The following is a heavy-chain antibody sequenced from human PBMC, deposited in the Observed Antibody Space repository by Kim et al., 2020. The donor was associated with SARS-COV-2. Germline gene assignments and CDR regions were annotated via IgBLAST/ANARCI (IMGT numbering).Heavy chain of an antibody. CDR2: ISGSGGST. J-gene: IGHJ4*02. CDR1: GFTFSSYA. CDR3: AKRRYFDWLLQSFDY. V-gene: IGHV3-23*01. D-gene: IGHD3-9*01. Sequence: GGSLRLSCAASGFTFSSYAMSWVRQAPGKGLEWVSAISGSGGSTYYADSVKGRFTISRDNSKNTLYLQMNSLRAEDTAVYYCAKRRYFDWLLQSFDYWGQGTLVTVSS.